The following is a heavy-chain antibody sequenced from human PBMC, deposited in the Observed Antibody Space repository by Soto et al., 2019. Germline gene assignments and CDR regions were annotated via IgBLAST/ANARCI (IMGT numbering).Heavy chain of an antibody. Sequence: SETLSLTCTVSGGSISSYYWSWIRQPPGKGLEWIGYIYYSGSTNYNPSLKSRVTISVDTSKNQFSLKLSSVTAADTAVYYCGRGANIAIIATTQMYYFDYWGQGTLVTVSS. CDR1: GGSISSYY. CDR3: GRGANIAIIATTQMYYFDY. CDR2: IYYSGST. D-gene: IGHD3-16*02. V-gene: IGHV4-59*01. J-gene: IGHJ4*02.